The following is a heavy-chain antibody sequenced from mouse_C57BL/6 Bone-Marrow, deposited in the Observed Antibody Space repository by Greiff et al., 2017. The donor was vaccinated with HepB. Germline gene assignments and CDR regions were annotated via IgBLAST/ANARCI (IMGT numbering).Heavy chain of an antibody. CDR2: ISSGGSYT. V-gene: IGHV5-6*01. D-gene: IGHD1-1*01. CDR1: GFTFSSYG. CDR3: ARPIYYYGSSGAY. J-gene: IGHJ3*01. Sequence: EVQVVESGGDLVKPGGSLKLSCAASGFTFSSYGMSWVRQTPDKRLEWVATISSGGSYTYYPDSVKGRFTISRDNAKNTLYLQMSSLKSEDTAMYYCARPIYYYGSSGAYWGQGTLVTVSA.